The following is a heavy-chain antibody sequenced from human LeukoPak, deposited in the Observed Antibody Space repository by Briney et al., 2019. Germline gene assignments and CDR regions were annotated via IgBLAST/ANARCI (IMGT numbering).Heavy chain of an antibody. V-gene: IGHV3-23*01. Sequence: GGSLRLSCAASGSFSSYVVTWVLQAPGRGLEWVSTLSASGGSTYYADSVKGRFTISRDNSKNTLYLQRSSLRAEDTAVYFCAKDLILVLPATYDYWGQGTLVTVSS. J-gene: IGHJ4*02. CDR2: LSASGGST. CDR3: AKDLILVLPATYDY. D-gene: IGHD2-2*01. CDR1: GSFSSYV.